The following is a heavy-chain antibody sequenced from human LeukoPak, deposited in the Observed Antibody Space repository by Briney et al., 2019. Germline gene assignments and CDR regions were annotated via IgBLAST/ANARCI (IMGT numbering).Heavy chain of an antibody. J-gene: IGHJ4*02. D-gene: IGHD3-22*01. V-gene: IGHV3-74*01. CDR1: GFTFSSYW. Sequence: GGSLRLSCAASGFTFSSYWMHWVRQAPGKGLVWVSRINSDGSSTSYADSVKGRFTISRDNAKNTLYLQMNSLRAEDTAVYYCAKRVYFDSSDYAYFDCWGQGTLVTVSS. CDR2: INSDGSST. CDR3: AKRVYFDSSDYAYFDC.